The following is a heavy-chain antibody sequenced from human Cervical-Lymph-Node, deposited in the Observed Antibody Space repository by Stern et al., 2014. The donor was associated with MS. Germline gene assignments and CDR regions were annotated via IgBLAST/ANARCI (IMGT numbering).Heavy chain of an antibody. V-gene: IGHV4-59*01. CDR1: GGSISSYY. Sequence: QVQLQESGPGLVKPSETLSLTCTVSGGSISSYYWSWIRQPPGKGLEWIGYIYYSGSTNYNPSLKSRVTISVDTSKNQFSLKLSSVTAADTAVYYCAREGLFDLWGRGTLVTVSS. CDR2: IYYSGST. CDR3: AREGLFDL. J-gene: IGHJ2*01.